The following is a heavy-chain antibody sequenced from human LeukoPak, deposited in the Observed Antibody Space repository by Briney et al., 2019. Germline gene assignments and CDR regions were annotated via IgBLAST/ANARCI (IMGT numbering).Heavy chain of an antibody. V-gene: IGHV3-7*01. J-gene: IGHJ4*02. CDR3: ARVHGDYSGVPGY. CDR2: IKQDGSEK. D-gene: IGHD4-17*01. CDR1: GFTFSSYW. Sequence: GGSLRLSCAASGFTFSSYWMSWVRQAPGKGLEWVANIKQDGSEKYYVDSVKGRFTISRDNVKDSLYLQMNSLRAEDTAVYYCARVHGDYSGVPGYWGQGTLVTVSS.